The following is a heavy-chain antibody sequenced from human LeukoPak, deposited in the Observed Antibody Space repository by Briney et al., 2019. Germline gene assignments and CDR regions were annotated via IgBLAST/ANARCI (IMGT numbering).Heavy chain of an antibody. CDR3: AKSVSGWSAFDY. D-gene: IGHD6-19*01. CDR2: IDRDGSGT. CDR1: GFTFSGYW. V-gene: IGHV3-74*03. J-gene: IGHJ4*02. Sequence: GGSLRLSCAASGFTFSGYWMHWVRQVPGKGLVWVSHIDRDGSGTTYADSVKGRFTISRDNVKNTLYLQMNSLRAEDTAIYYCAKSVSGWSAFDYWGQGTLVTVSS.